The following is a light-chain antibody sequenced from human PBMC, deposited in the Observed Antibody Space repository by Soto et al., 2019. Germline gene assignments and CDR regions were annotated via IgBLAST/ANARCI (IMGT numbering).Light chain of an antibody. J-gene: IGLJ1*01. V-gene: IGLV2-14*01. CDR1: SSDVGGYNY. CDR2: EVS. Sequence: QSALTQPASVSGSPGQSITISCTGTSSDVGGYNYVSWYQQHPGKAPKLMIYEVSNQPSGVSNRFSGSKSGNTASLTISGLQAEDEADYYCSLYTSSSTYVFGTGTKVTVL. CDR3: SLYTSSSTYV.